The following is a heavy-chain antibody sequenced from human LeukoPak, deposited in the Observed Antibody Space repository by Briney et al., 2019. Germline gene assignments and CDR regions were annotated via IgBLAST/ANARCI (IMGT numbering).Heavy chain of an antibody. D-gene: IGHD6-13*01. CDR2: IYYSGST. V-gene: IGHV4-59*01. CDR3: ARMGGAAGLFYP. CDR1: GGSISSYY. Sequence: TSETLSLTCTVSGGSISSYYWSWIRQPPGKGLEWIGYIYYSGSTNYNPSLKSRVTISVDTFKNQFSLKLSSVSAADAAVYYCARMGGAAGLFYPWGQGTLVTVSS. J-gene: IGHJ5*02.